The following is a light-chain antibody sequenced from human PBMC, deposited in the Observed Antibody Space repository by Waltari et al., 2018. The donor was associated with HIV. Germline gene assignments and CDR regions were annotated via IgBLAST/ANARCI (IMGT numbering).Light chain of an antibody. CDR2: DVN. CDR3: CSYGGSFFYV. J-gene: IGLJ1*01. CDR1: SSDVGGYNY. V-gene: IGLV2-11*01. Sequence: QSALTQPRSVSGSPGQSVTISCPGTSSDVGGYNYVSWYQQPPGKAPKLMIYDVNKRPSGVPDRFSGSKSGNTASLTISGLQAEDEDDYYCCSYGGSFFYVFGTGTKVTVL.